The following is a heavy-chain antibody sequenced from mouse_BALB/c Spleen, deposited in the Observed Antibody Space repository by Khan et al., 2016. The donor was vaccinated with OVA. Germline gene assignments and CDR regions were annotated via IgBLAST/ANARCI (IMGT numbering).Heavy chain of an antibody. J-gene: IGHJ4*01. CDR1: GYAFINYF. CDR2: INPGSGGT. Sequence: QVQLQQSGTELVRPGTSVKVSCKASGYAFINYFIEWVNQRPGQGLEWIGGINPGSGGTNYNEKFKGRAKLTADKSSSTVYMQLSSLTSDDSAVYCCASVYHYYGSSYGAMDYWGQGTSVTVSS. V-gene: IGHV1-54*01. D-gene: IGHD1-1*01. CDR3: ASVYHYYGSSYGAMDY.